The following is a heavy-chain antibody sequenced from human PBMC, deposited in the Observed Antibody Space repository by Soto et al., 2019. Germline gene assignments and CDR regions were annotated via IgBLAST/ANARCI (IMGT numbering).Heavy chain of an antibody. CDR3: ASAVAVPADFDY. J-gene: IGHJ4*02. V-gene: IGHV1-3*05. CDR1: GYTFTGYA. CDR2: INAGNGNT. Sequence: QVQLVQSGAEEKKPGASVKVSCKASGYTFTGYAMHWVRQAPGQRLEWMGWINAGNGNTKYSQKFQGRVTITRDTSAVTAYMELSCLRSEDTAVYYCASAVAVPADFDYWGQGTLVTVSS. D-gene: IGHD6-19*01.